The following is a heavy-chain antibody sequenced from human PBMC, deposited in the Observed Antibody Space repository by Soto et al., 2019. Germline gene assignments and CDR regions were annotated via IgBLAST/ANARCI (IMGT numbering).Heavy chain of an antibody. V-gene: IGHV3-33*01. CDR1: GFTFSSYG. CDR2: IWYDGSNK. J-gene: IGHJ3*02. Sequence: GGSLRLSCAASGFTFSSYGMHWVRQAPGKGLGWVAVIWYDGSNKYYADSVKGRFTISRDNSKNTLYLQMNSLRAEDTAVYYCARDPTVRTAFAFDIWGQGTMVTVSS. D-gene: IGHD4-4*01. CDR3: ARDPTVRTAFAFDI.